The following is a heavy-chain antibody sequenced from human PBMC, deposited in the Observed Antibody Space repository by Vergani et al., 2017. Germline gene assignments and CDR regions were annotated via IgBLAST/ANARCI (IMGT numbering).Heavy chain of an antibody. CDR1: GYTFSNYG. D-gene: IGHD2-2*01. V-gene: IGHV1-18*01. CDR2: ISVHNGNT. Sequence: QVQLVQSGAEVKKPGASVKVSCKASGYTFSNYGITWVRQAPGQGLEWMGWISVHNGNTNYAQKVQGRVNMTTDTATGTVYMELRSLRSDDTAVYYCARDPGLVGYCTRTSCLFDYWGQGTLVTVSS. J-gene: IGHJ4*02. CDR3: ARDPGLVGYCTRTSCLFDY.